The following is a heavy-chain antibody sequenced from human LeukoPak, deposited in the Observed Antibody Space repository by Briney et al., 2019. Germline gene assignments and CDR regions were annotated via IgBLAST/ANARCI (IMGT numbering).Heavy chain of an antibody. J-gene: IGHJ4*02. CDR1: GYTFTGYY. CDR2: INPNSGGT. V-gene: IGHV1-2*02. Sequence: ASVKVSCKASGYTFTGYYMHWVRQAPGQGLEWMGWINPNSGGTNYAQKFQGRVTMTRDTSISTAYMELSRLRSDDTAVYYYAREVGYYYDSSGYGPGDYWGQGTLVTVSS. CDR3: AREVGYYYDSSGYGPGDY. D-gene: IGHD3-22*01.